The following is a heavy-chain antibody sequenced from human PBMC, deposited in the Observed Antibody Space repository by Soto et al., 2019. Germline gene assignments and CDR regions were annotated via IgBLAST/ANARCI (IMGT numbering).Heavy chain of an antibody. J-gene: IGHJ6*02. CDR1: GGTFSSYA. CDR3: ARAIRGYYDSSGYSLPYYYYGMDV. CDR2: IIPIFGTA. V-gene: IGHV1-69*06. Sequence: GASVKVSCKASGGTFSSYAISWVRQAPGQGLEWMGGIIPIFGTANYAQKFQGRVTITADKSTSTAYMELSSLRSEDTAVYYCARAIRGYYDSSGYSLPYYYYGMDVWRQGTTVTVSS. D-gene: IGHD3-22*01.